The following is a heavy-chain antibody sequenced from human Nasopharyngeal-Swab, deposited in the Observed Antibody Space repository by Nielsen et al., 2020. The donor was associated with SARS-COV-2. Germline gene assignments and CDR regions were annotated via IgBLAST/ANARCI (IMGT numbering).Heavy chain of an antibody. V-gene: IGHV3-7*01. J-gene: IGHJ3*02. CDR1: GFTFSSYW. CDR2: IKQDGSEK. CDR3: ARDRVVPASYAFDI. D-gene: IGHD2-2*01. Sequence: GGSLRLSCAASGFTFSSYWMSWVRQAPGKGLEWVANIKQDGSEKYYVDSVKGRFTISRDNAKNSLYLQMNSLRAEDTAVYYCARDRVVPASYAFDIWGQGTMVTVSS.